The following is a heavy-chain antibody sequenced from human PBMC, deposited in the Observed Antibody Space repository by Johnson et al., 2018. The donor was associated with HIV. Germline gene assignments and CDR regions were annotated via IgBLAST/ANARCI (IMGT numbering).Heavy chain of an antibody. CDR2: ISWDGGST. J-gene: IGHJ3*01. V-gene: IGHV3-43D*03. Sequence: VQLVESGGVVVQPGGSLRLSCAASGFTFDDYAMHWVRQAPGKGLEWVSLISWDGGSTYYADSVKGRFTISRDNSKNTLYLQMNSLRAEDTAVYYCAKVRRMDAFDFWGQGTMVTVSS. D-gene: IGHD2/OR15-2a*01. CDR3: AKVRRMDAFDF. CDR1: GFTFDDYA.